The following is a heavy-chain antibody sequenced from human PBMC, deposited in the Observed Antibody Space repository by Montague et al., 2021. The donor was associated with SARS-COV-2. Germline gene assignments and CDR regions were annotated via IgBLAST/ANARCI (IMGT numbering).Heavy chain of an antibody. Sequence: SLRLSCAASGFTFSNYNMNWVRQAPGRGLGWVSSISSSSSYIYYADSVKGRFTISRDNAKNSLYLQMNSLRAEDTAVYYCARDFDTAMKWCFDSWGQGILVTVSS. CDR1: GFTFSNYN. CDR3: ARDFDTAMKWCFDS. J-gene: IGHJ4*02. CDR2: ISSSSSYI. D-gene: IGHD5-18*01. V-gene: IGHV3-21*01.